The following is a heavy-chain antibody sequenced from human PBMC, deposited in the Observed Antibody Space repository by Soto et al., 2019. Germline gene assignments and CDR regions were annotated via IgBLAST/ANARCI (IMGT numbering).Heavy chain of an antibody. D-gene: IGHD3-3*01. CDR1: GGTIVNSSDC. CDR3: ARHPTYYDFWSGQYYYYMDV. CDR2: IYYSGST. V-gene: IGHV4-39*01. J-gene: IGHJ6*03. Sequence: TSETLSLTYTVAGGTIVNSSDCCICIRQPPGKGLEWIGSIYYSGSTYYNPSLKSRVTISVDTSKNQFSLKLSSVTAADTAVYYCARHPTYYDFWSGQYYYYMDVWGKGTTVTVSS.